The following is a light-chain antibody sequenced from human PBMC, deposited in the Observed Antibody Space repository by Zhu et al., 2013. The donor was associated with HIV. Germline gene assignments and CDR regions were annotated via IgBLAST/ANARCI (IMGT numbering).Light chain of an antibody. V-gene: IGLV3-1*01. Sequence: SYELTQPPSLSVSPGQTASITCSGDNLRNKYICWYQQKTGQSPVLVIYQDDQRPSGIPERFSGSNSDDTATLTISGTQTLDEADYYCQAWDRNIVVFGGGTK. J-gene: IGLJ3*02. CDR3: QAWDRNIVV. CDR1: NLRNKY. CDR2: QDD.